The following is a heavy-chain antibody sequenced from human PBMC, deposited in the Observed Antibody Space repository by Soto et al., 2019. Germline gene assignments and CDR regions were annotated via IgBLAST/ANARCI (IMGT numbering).Heavy chain of an antibody. J-gene: IGHJ4*02. Sequence: LSLTYAVSGSCITGSDCWGWRRQPPGKGLEWVGSIYQSGSTDYNPSLKSRITISVDKSKNQFSLKLSSVTAADTAMYYCARVGDYDIWSHSYKTYFLDYWAQGTLVTVSS. D-gene: IGHD3-3*01. CDR3: ARVGDYDIWSHSYKTYFLDY. CDR2: IYQSGST. V-gene: IGHV4-38-2*01. CDR1: GSCITGSDC.